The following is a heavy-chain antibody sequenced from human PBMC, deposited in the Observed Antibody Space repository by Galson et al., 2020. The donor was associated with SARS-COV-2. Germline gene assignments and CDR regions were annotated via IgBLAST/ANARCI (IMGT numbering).Heavy chain of an antibody. J-gene: IGHJ4*02. D-gene: IGHD3-10*01. CDR1: GGSISSYY. V-gene: IGHV4-59*01. CDR3: ASAPRQLLWFGELSPYYFDY. Sequence: ETSETLSLTCTVSGGSISSYYWSWIRQPPGKGLEWIGYIYYSGSTNYNPSLKSRVTISVDTSKNQFSLKLSSVTAADTAAYYCASAPRQLLWFGELSPYYFDYWGQGTLVTVSS. CDR2: IYYSGST.